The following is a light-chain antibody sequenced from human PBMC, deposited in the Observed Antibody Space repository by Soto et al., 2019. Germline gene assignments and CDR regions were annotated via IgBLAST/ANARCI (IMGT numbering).Light chain of an antibody. J-gene: IGLJ3*02. CDR1: SSDVGSNDL. V-gene: IGLV2-23*01. CDR2: EGS. Sequence: QSALTQPASVSGSPGQSITVSCTGTSSDVGSNDLVSWYQQHPGKAPKHMIYEGSNRPSGVSDRFSGSKSGNTASLTISGLRAEDDAHYYCCSYSGRGTHVFGGGTKLTVL. CDR3: CSYSGRGTHV.